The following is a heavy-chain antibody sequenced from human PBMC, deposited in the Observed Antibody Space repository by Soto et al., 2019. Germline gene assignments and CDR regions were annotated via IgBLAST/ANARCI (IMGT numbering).Heavy chain of an antibody. D-gene: IGHD3-22*01. J-gene: IGHJ6*02. CDR1: GFTFSDYY. Sequence: GGSLRLSCAASGFTFSDYYMSWIRQAPGKGLEWVSYISSSGSTIYYADSVKGRFTISRDNAKNSLYLQMNSLRAKDTAVYYCARDQYYYDSSGYLYYYYGMDVWGGGTTVTVS. CDR3: ARDQYYYDSSGYLYYYYGMDV. V-gene: IGHV3-11*01. CDR2: ISSSGSTI.